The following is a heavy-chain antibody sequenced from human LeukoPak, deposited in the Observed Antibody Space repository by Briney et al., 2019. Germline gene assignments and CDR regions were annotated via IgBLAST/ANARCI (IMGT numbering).Heavy chain of an antibody. CDR3: ARDSRYSYGLNYYFDY. Sequence: EASVKVSCKASGGTFSSYAISWVRQAPGQGLEWMGRIIPIFGTANYAQKFQGRVTITTDESTSTAYMELSSLRSEDTAVYYCARDSRYSYGLNYYFDYWGQGTLVTVSS. J-gene: IGHJ4*02. V-gene: IGHV1-69*05. D-gene: IGHD5-18*01. CDR2: IIPIFGTA. CDR1: GGTFSSYA.